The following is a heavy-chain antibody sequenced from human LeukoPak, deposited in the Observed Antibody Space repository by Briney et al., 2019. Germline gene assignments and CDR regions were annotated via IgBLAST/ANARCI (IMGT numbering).Heavy chain of an antibody. CDR2: IRYDGSNK. Sequence: PGGSLRLSCAASGFTFSSYGMHWVRQAPGKGLEWVAFIRYDGSNKYYADSVKGRFTISRDNSKNTLYLQMNSLRAEDTAVYYCAPLRFLEWLLPFDYWGQGTLVTVSS. CDR3: APLRFLEWLLPFDY. J-gene: IGHJ4*02. D-gene: IGHD3-3*01. V-gene: IGHV3-30*02. CDR1: GFTFSSYG.